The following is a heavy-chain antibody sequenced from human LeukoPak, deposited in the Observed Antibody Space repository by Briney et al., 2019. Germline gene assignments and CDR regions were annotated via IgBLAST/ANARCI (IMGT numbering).Heavy chain of an antibody. J-gene: IGHJ4*02. CDR3: AKDGSDNWGLFDS. Sequence: SETLSLTCTASGGSISSSSYYWGSIRQSPGKGLEWVGSINYSGRAYYNPSLKSRVTISADTSNQFSLKLSTVTAADTAVYYCAKDGSDNWGLFDSWGQGTLVTVSS. CDR2: INYSGRA. V-gene: IGHV4-39*07. D-gene: IGHD1-1*01. CDR1: GGSISSSSYY.